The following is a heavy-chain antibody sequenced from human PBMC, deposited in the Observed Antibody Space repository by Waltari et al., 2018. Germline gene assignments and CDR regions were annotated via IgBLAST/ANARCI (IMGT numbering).Heavy chain of an antibody. D-gene: IGHD3-10*01. CDR2: INHSGST. CDR3: ARDPRRTYYYGSGSTQG. V-gene: IGHV4-34*01. CDR1: GGSFSGYY. J-gene: IGHJ4*02. Sequence: QVQLQQWGAGLLKPSETLSLTCAVYGGSFSGYYWSWIRPPPGKEMEWIGEINHSGSTNDNPSRKSRVTISVDTSKNQFSLKLSSGTAADTAVYYCARDPRRTYYYGSGSTQGWGQGTLVTVSS.